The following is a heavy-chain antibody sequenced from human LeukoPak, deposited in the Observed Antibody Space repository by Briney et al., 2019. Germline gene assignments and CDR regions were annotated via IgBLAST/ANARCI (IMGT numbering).Heavy chain of an antibody. V-gene: IGHV4-59*01. CDR1: GGSISSYY. J-gene: IGHJ3*02. D-gene: IGHD5-24*01. Sequence: PSETLSLTCSVSGGSISSYYWSWIRQPPGKGLEWIGYMDYSGSNYNPSLKSRVTISEDTSKNQFSLKLSSVTAADTAVYYCARMRDGYKSDAFDIWGQGTMVTVSS. CDR2: MDYSGS. CDR3: ARMRDGYKSDAFDI.